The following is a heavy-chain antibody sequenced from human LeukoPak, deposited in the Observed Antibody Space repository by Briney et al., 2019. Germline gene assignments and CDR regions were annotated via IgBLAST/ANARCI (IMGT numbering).Heavy chain of an antibody. V-gene: IGHV3-30*02. J-gene: IGHJ6*03. Sequence: GGSLRLSCAASGFTFSSYGMHWVRQAPGKGLEWVAFIRYDGSNKYYADSVKGRFTISRDNSKNTLYLQMNSLRAEDTAVYYCAKDNRDILTGYHHYYYYYMDVWGKGTTVTISS. D-gene: IGHD3-9*01. CDR2: IRYDGSNK. CDR1: GFTFSSYG. CDR3: AKDNRDILTGYHHYYYYYMDV.